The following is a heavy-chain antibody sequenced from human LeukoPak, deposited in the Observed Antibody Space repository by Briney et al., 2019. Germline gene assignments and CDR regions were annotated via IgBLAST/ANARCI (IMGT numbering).Heavy chain of an antibody. CDR3: ARETRSTLYDSSVFDY. V-gene: IGHV4-31*03. D-gene: IGHD3-22*01. CDR1: GGSISSGGYY. CDR2: IYYSGST. Sequence: PSETLSLTCTVSGGSISSGGYYWSWIRQHPGKGLEWIGYIYYSGSTYYNPSLKSRVTISVDTSKNQFSLKLSSMTAADTAVYYCARETRSTLYDSSVFDYWGQGTLVTVSS. J-gene: IGHJ4*02.